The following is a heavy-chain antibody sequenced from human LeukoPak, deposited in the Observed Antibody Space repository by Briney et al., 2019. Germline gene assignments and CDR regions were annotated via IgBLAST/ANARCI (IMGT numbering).Heavy chain of an antibody. CDR3: ARSRDSSGYRNNWFDP. J-gene: IGHJ5*02. D-gene: IGHD3-22*01. Sequence: SETLSLTCTVSDDSISSYYWSWIRQPPGKGLEWIGYISSSGSTNYNPSLKSRVTMSVDTSRNQFSLKLNSVTAADTAVYYCARSRDSSGYRNNWFDPWGQGTLVTVSS. V-gene: IGHV4-59*01. CDR1: DDSISSYY. CDR2: ISSSGST.